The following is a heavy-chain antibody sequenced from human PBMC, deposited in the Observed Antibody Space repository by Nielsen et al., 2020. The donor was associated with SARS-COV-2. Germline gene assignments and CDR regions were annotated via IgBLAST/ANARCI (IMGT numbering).Heavy chain of an antibody. CDR2: IILVFNAA. CDR3: ARHDYGGNSPIDS. J-gene: IGHJ4*02. D-gene: IGHD4-23*01. Sequence: VRQMPGKGLEWLGGIILVFNAANYAQKFQGRATITADESTKTVHLELSSLISEDTAVYYCARHDYGGNSPIDSWGQGTLVTVSS. V-gene: IGHV1-69*01.